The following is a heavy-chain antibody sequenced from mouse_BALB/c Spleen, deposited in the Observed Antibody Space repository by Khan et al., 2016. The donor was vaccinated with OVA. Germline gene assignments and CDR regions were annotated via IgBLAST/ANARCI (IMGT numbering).Heavy chain of an antibody. J-gene: IGHJ4*01. D-gene: IGHD2-13*01. V-gene: IGHV3-2*02. CDR3: ARSIYDSDSYAIDY. CDR1: CSSITSDYA. Sequence: EVQLQESGPGLVKPSQSLSLTCTVTCSSITSDYAWNWIRQFPGNKLEWMGYISSTGSTSYNPSLQSRISLTRDPSKHQFFLHLNSETTEYTSTYYCARSIYDSDSYAIDYWGQGTSDTVSS. CDR2: ISSTGST.